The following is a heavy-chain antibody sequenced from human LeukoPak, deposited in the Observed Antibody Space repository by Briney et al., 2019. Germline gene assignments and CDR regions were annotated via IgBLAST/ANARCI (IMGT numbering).Heavy chain of an antibody. D-gene: IGHD2-8*01. J-gene: IGHJ4*02. Sequence: GSLRLSCAASGITFCSSWTSWVRQAPGKGLEWVANINPDGSVRYYVDSVKGRFTISRDNAENSLYLQMNSLGAEDTAVYYCARDQPGVRGPGPRFDFWGQGSLVTVSS. V-gene: IGHV3-7*01. CDR1: GITFCSSW. CDR2: INPDGSVR. CDR3: ARDQPGVRGPGPRFDF.